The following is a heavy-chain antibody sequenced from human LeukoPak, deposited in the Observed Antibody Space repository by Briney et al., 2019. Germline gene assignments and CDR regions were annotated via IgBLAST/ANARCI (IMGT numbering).Heavy chain of an antibody. CDR3: TRGLVVLSATSWAFDI. Sequence: ASVKVSCKASGYTFTSYDINWVRQATGQGLEWMGWMNPNSGNTGYAQKFQARVSVTRNTSISTAYMELSSLRSEDTAVYYCTRGLVVLSATSWAFDIWGHGTMVTVSS. CDR2: MNPNSGNT. CDR1: GYTFTSYD. D-gene: IGHD2-15*01. V-gene: IGHV1-8*01. J-gene: IGHJ3*02.